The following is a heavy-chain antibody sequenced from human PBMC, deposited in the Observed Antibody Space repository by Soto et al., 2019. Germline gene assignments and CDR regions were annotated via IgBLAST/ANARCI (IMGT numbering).Heavy chain of an antibody. CDR1: GDSVSSNTAA. D-gene: IGHD6-19*01. J-gene: IGHJ4*02. Sequence: SQTLSLTCAISGDSVSSNTAAWNWIRSSPSRGLEWLGRTYYRSNWRHDYAVSVKSRITVNPGTSKNHFSLQLNSVTPDDTAVYYCARGVAGSGFDLWGQATLVTVS. CDR3: ARGVAGSGFDL. CDR2: TYYRSNWRH. V-gene: IGHV6-1*01.